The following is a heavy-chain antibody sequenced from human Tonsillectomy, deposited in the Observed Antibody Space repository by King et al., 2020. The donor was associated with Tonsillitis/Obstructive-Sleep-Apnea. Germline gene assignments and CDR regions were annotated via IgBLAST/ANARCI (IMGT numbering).Heavy chain of an antibody. CDR2: ISAYNGNT. D-gene: IGHD3-22*01. Sequence: QLVQSGAEVKKPGASVKVSCKASGYTFISYGISWVRQAPGQGLEWMGWISAYNGNTDYAQKVQGRVTMTTDTSTSTAYMELRSLRSDDTAVYYCARDDPYYDDSRYLPYWGQGTLVTVSS. CDR3: ARDDPYYDDSRYLPY. CDR1: GYTFISYG. V-gene: IGHV1-18*01. J-gene: IGHJ4*02.